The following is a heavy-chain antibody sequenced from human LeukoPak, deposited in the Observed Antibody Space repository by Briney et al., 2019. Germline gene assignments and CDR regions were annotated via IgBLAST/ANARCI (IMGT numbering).Heavy chain of an antibody. V-gene: IGHV4-59*08. CDR1: GGSIRSYY. D-gene: IGHD3-10*01. J-gene: IGHJ4*02. Sequence: KPSETLSLTCTVSGGSIRSYYWSCIRQPPGKGLEWIGYIYYSGSTNYNPSLKSRVTISVDTSKNQFSLKLSSVTAADTAVYYCARHGPYGSGSFDYWGQGTLVTVSS. CDR2: IYYSGST. CDR3: ARHGPYGSGSFDY.